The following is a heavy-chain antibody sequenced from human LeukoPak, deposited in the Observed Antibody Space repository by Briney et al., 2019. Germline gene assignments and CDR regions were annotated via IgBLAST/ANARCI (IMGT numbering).Heavy chain of an antibody. Sequence: PSETLSLTCTVSGGSISSGDYYWSWIRQPPGKGLEWIGNIYYSGSTYYRPSLKSRVTISVDTSKIQFSLKLSSVTAADTAVYYCARARGGVTGYYRDYNWFDPWGQGTLVTVSS. J-gene: IGHJ5*02. V-gene: IGHV4-30-4*01. CDR2: IYYSGST. D-gene: IGHD3-9*01. CDR3: ARARGGVTGYYRDYNWFDP. CDR1: GGSISSGDYY.